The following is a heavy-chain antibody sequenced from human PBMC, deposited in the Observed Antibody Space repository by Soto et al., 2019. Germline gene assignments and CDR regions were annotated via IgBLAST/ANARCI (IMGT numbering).Heavy chain of an antibody. J-gene: IGHJ4*02. CDR2: INHSGST. D-gene: IGHD6-19*01. CDR1: GGSFSGYY. Sequence: SETLSLTCAVYGGSFSGYYWSWSRQPPGKGLEWIGEINHSGSTNYNPSLKSRVTISRDNAKNSMYLQMYSLRAEDTAVYYCVIDGSSGWHFDSWGQGTLVTVSS. CDR3: VIDGSSGWHFDS. V-gene: IGHV4-34*01.